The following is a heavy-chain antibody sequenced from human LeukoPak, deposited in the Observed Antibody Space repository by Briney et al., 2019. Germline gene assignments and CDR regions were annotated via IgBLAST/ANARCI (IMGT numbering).Heavy chain of an antibody. CDR2: IYHSGST. Sequence: SETLSLTCTVSGGSISSGGYYWSWIRQPPGKGLEWIGYIYHSGSTYYNPSLKSRVTMSVDRSKNQFSLKLSSVTAADTAVYYCARGGNYDFWSGYTWFDYWGQGTLVTVSS. CDR1: GGSISSGGYY. CDR3: ARGGNYDFWSGYTWFDY. D-gene: IGHD3-3*01. J-gene: IGHJ4*02. V-gene: IGHV4-30-2*01.